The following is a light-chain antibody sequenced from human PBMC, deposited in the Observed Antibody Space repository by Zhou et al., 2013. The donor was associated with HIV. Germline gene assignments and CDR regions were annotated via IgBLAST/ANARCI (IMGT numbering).Light chain of an antibody. CDR2: AAS. Sequence: DIQMTQSPSYVSASVGDRVTITCRASHDISTWLAWYQQKPGKAPNLLIYAASNLHTGVPPRFSGSGSGTHFTLTINSLQPEDFATYYCQQSYSTPHTFGQGTKLEIK. CDR1: HDISTW. CDR3: QQSYSTPHT. V-gene: IGKV1-12*01. J-gene: IGKJ2*01.